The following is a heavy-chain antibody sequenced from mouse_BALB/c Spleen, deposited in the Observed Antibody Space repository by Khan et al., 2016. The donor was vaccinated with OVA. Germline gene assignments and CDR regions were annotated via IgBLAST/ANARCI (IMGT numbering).Heavy chain of an antibody. CDR3: ARSLYYDYGYALDC. V-gene: IGHV3-2*02. CDR2: ISSTGST. Sequence: EVQLQESGPGLVKPSQSLSLTCTVTGYAITSDYVWNWIRQFPGNKLEWMGYISSTGSTSYNQSLNSRISITRDTSKNQFFLLLKSVTTEDTATYYCARSLYYDYGYALDCWGRGTSVTVSS. CDR1: GYAITSDYV. J-gene: IGHJ4*01. D-gene: IGHD2-4*01.